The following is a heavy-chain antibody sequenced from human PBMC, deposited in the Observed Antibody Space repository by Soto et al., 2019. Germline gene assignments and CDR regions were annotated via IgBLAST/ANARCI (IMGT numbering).Heavy chain of an antibody. V-gene: IGHV4-34*01. CDR1: GGTFSGYY. Sequence: PSETLSLTCAVYGGTFSGYYWSWIRQPPGKGLEWIGEINHSGSTNYNPSLKSRVTISVDTSKNQFSLKLSSVTAADTAVYYCARSRHIVVVTAISNWFDPWGQGTLVTVSS. J-gene: IGHJ5*02. D-gene: IGHD2-21*02. CDR2: INHSGST. CDR3: ARSRHIVVVTAISNWFDP.